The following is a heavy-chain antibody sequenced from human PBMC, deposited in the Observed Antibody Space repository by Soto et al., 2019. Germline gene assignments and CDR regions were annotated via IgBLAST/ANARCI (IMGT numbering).Heavy chain of an antibody. CDR3: ASSLQGHSPISDYYYDSSGYADY. J-gene: IGHJ4*02. Sequence: SQTLSLTCAISGDSVSSNSAAWNWIRQSPSRGLEWLGRTYYRSKWYNDYAVSVKSRITINPDTSKNQFSLQLNSVTPEDTAVYYCASSLQGHSPISDYYYDSSGYADYWGQGTLVTVSS. CDR1: GDSVSSNSAA. V-gene: IGHV6-1*01. D-gene: IGHD3-22*01. CDR2: TYYRSKWYN.